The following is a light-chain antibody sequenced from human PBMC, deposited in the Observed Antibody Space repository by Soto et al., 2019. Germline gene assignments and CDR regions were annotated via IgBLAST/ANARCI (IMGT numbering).Light chain of an antibody. V-gene: IGLV3-21*04. Sequence: SYVLTQPPSASVAPGKTARFTCGGNDIGSKSVHWYQQKAGQAPVVVIYYDTDRPSGIPERFSGSNSGEMATLTISRVEAGDEADYYCQVWDSTSDHVVFGGGTKLTVL. CDR1: DIGSKS. CDR2: YDT. CDR3: QVWDSTSDHVV. J-gene: IGLJ2*01.